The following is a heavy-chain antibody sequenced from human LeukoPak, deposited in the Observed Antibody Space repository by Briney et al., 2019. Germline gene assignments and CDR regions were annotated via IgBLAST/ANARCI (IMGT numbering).Heavy chain of an antibody. Sequence: SETLSLTCAVYGGSFSGHYWTWIRQPPGKGLEWIGEIYHSGSTNFDPSLKSRLTISVDTSKNQFYLKLTSVTAADTAVYYCGRRRAYTSNWYVDYWGQGTLVTVSS. CDR3: GRRRAYTSNWYVDY. J-gene: IGHJ4*02. V-gene: IGHV4-34*01. D-gene: IGHD6-13*01. CDR2: IYHSGST. CDR1: GGSFSGHY.